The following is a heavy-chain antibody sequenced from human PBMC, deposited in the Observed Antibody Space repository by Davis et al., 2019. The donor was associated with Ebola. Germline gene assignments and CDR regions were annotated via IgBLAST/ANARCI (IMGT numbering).Heavy chain of an antibody. V-gene: IGHV1-18*01. D-gene: IGHD4-17*01. CDR3: ARSGTTVTTRGNYFDY. Sequence: ASVKVSCKASGYTFTSYDINWVRQAPGQGLEWMGWISAYNGNTNYAQKLQGRVTMTTDTSTSTAYMELSSLRSEDTAVYYCARSGTTVTTRGNYFDYWGQGTLVTVSS. J-gene: IGHJ4*02. CDR1: GYTFTSYD. CDR2: ISAYNGNT.